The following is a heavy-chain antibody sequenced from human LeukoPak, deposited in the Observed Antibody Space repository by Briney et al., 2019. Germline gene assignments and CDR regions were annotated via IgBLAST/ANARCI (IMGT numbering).Heavy chain of an antibody. Sequence: GGSLRLSCAASGFTFSSYAMHWVRQAPGKGLEWVAVISYDGSNKYYADSVKGRFTISRDNSKNTLYLQMNSLRAEDTAVYYCARDLGQGYDILTGYDYWGQGTLVTVSS. J-gene: IGHJ4*02. V-gene: IGHV3-30*01. CDR3: ARDLGQGYDILTGYDY. CDR1: GFTFSSYA. CDR2: ISYDGSNK. D-gene: IGHD3-9*01.